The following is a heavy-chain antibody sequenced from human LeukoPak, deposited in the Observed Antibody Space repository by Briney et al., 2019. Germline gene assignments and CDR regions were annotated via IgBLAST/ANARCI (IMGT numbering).Heavy chain of an antibody. CDR1: GYTLTELS. D-gene: IGHD2-15*01. CDR2: FDPEDGET. Sequence: ASVKVSCKVSGYTLTELSMHWVRQAPGKGLEGMGGFDPEDGETIYAQKFQGRVTMTEDTSTDTAYMELSSLRSEYTAVYYCATYGGSYDGVAFDIWGQGTMVTVSS. V-gene: IGHV1-24*01. J-gene: IGHJ3*02. CDR3: ATYGGSYDGVAFDI.